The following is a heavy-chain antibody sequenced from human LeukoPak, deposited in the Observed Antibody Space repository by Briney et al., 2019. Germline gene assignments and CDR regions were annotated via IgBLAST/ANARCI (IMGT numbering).Heavy chain of an antibody. CDR1: GYTFTSYG. D-gene: IGHD3-10*01. J-gene: IGHJ4*02. Sequence: ASVKVSCKASGYTFTSYGISWVRQAPGQGLEWMGWISAYNGNTNYAQKLQGRVTMTTDTSTSTAYMELSSLRSEDTAVYYCASSTYYYGSGSYYHGNYYFDYWGQGTLVTVSS. V-gene: IGHV1-18*01. CDR3: ASSTYYYGSGSYYHGNYYFDY. CDR2: ISAYNGNT.